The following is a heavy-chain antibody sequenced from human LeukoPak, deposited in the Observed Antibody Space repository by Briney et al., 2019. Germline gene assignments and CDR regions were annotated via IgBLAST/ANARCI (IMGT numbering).Heavy chain of an antibody. CDR3: AKDAYSGSFRWFDP. D-gene: IGHD1-26*01. CDR2: ISYDGSNK. J-gene: IGHJ5*02. Sequence: QPGGSLRLSCAASGVTFSSYGMHWVRQAPGKGLEWVAVISYDGSNKYYADSVKGRFTISRDNSKNTLYLQMNSLRAEDTAVYYCAKDAYSGSFRWFDPWGQGTLVTVSS. CDR1: GVTFSSYG. V-gene: IGHV3-30*18.